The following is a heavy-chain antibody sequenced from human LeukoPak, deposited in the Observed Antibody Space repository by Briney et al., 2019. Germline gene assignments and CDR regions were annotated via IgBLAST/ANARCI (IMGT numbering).Heavy chain of an antibody. Sequence: GGSLRLSCAAAGFTLSRYAMSWVRQAPGQGLEWVSSISASGGSTNYADSVKGRFTISTDNSKNTVYLQVNSLRAEDTAVYYCAKVMKGSERLTMVRGVIIKTAGLYYMDVWDKGTTVTVSS. CDR3: AKVMKGSERLTMVRGVIIKTAGLYYMDV. CDR2: ISASGGST. J-gene: IGHJ6*03. CDR1: GFTLSRYA. V-gene: IGHV3-23*01. D-gene: IGHD3-10*01.